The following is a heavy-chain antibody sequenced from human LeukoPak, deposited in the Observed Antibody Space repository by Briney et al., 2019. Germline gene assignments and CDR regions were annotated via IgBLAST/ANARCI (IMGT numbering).Heavy chain of an antibody. CDR2: ISASTYYI. CDR1: GFTFSKYS. V-gene: IGHV3-21*01. Sequence: PGGSLRLSCAASGFTFSKYSMNWFRQAPGKGLEWVSSISASTYYIYYADSVKGRFTISRDNAKNTLYLQMNSLRAEDTAMYYCARVRYCDSSSCYSYFDNWGQGTLVTVSS. CDR3: ARVRYCDSSSCYSYFDN. J-gene: IGHJ4*02. D-gene: IGHD2-2*01.